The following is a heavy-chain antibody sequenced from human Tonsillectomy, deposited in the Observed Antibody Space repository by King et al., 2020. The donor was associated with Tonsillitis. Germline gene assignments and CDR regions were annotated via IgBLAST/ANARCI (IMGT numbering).Heavy chain of an antibody. J-gene: IGHJ4*02. D-gene: IGHD3-9*01. Sequence: VQLQQWGAGLLKPSETLSLTCAVYGWSFSGYYWSWIRQPPGTGLGWLGELIHGGSTTYYPSLMSRVTISVDTSTNQFSLKLSSVTAADTAVFYCAGTSYDILTGCFDYWGQGTLVTVSS. CDR2: LIHGGST. CDR3: AGTSYDILTGCFDY. V-gene: IGHV4-34*12. CDR1: GWSFSGYY.